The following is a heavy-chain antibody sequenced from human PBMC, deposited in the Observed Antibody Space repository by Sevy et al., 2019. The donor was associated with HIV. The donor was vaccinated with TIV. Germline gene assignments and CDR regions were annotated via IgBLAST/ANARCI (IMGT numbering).Heavy chain of an antibody. J-gene: IGHJ4*02. Sequence: ASVKVSCKASGYSFTAYFLHWVRQAPGQGLEWMGRISPNSGATNYAQKFLGRVTMTRDTSSTTAYMELTRLKSDDTALYYCARASGPTVGAYFDYWGQGTLVTVSS. D-gene: IGHD3-10*01. V-gene: IGHV1-2*06. CDR3: ARASGPTVGAYFDY. CDR2: ISPNSGAT. CDR1: GYSFTAYF.